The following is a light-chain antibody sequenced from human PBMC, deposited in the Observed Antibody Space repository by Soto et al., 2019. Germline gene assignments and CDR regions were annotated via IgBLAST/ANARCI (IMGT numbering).Light chain of an antibody. CDR3: QQYSYYST. CDR1: HSISRW. CDR2: DAF. V-gene: IGKV1-5*01. Sequence: IQMTQSPSTLSASVGDRVTITCRASHSISRWLAWYQQKPGKAPNLLIYDAFTLASGVPARFSGSGPGTEFTLTISSLQPDDFATYYCQQYSYYSTFGQGTKVDIK. J-gene: IGKJ1*01.